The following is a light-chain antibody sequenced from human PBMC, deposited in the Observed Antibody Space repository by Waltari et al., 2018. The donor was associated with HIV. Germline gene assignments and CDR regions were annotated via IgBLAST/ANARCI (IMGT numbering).Light chain of an antibody. CDR3: ATWDSSLSAVV. CDR1: RSNIGSNY. CDR2: DNN. V-gene: IGLV1-51*01. Sequence: QSVLTPPPSVSAAPGQKVTISCSGSRSNIGSNYVYWYQQLPGTSPKFLIYDNNKRPSGIPDRFSGSKSGTSATLGITGLQTGDEADYYCATWDSSLSAVVFGGGTKLTVL. J-gene: IGLJ2*01.